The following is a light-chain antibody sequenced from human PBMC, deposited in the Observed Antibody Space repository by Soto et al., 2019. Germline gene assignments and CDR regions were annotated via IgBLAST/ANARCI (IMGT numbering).Light chain of an antibody. J-gene: IGKJ1*01. CDR3: LQHSTYPLT. Sequence: DIQMTQFPSSLSASVGDRVTSTCRASQGSRNDLAWYQQEPGKAPKPLIYAASSLPSGVPSRFSGSGSGTEFTLAISSLQPEDFATFFCLQHSTYPLTFGQGTKVEIK. CDR2: AAS. V-gene: IGKV1-17*01. CDR1: QGSRND.